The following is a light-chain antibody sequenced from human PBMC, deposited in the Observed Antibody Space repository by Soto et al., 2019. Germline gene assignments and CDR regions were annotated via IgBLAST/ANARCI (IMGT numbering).Light chain of an antibody. Sequence: EIVLTQSPGTLSLSPGERAILSCRASFSTTYLAWYQQRPGQAPRLLIYGASSRAAGIPDRFSGSGSGTDFTLTVSRLEPEDFAVYYCHQYDNTPQTFGQGTKVDIK. CDR3: HQYDNTPQT. J-gene: IGKJ2*01. CDR1: FSTTY. V-gene: IGKV3-20*01. CDR2: GAS.